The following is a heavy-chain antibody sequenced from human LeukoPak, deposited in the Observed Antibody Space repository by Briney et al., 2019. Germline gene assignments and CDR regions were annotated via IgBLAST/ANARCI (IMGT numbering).Heavy chain of an antibody. Sequence: PGGSLRLSCAVSGFTFNSYGMNWVRQAPGKGLEWVSLISGGGGSTYYADSVKGRFTISRDNSKNTLYLQMNSLRAEDTAVYYCAYLRGWGQGTLVTVSS. CDR3: AYLRG. CDR1: GFTFNSYG. J-gene: IGHJ4*02. V-gene: IGHV3-23*01. CDR2: ISGGGGST. D-gene: IGHD3-10*01.